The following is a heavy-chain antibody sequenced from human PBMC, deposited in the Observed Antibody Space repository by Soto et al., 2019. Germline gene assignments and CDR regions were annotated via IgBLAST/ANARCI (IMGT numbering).Heavy chain of an antibody. Sequence: ETLSLTCTVSGGSISSYYWSWIRQPPGKGLEWIGYIYYSGGTNYNPSLKSRVTISVDTSKNQFSLKLSSVTAADTAVYYCARFGLRKSLSWFDPWGQGTLVTVSS. CDR1: GGSISSYY. CDR3: ARFGLRKSLSWFDP. D-gene: IGHD4-17*01. CDR2: IYYSGGT. J-gene: IGHJ5*02. V-gene: IGHV4-59*01.